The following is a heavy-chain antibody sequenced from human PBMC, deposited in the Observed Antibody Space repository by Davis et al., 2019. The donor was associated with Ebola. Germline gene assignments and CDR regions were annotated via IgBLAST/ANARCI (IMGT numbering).Heavy chain of an antibody. CDR1: GFTFSSYS. D-gene: IGHD6-6*01. Sequence: PGGSLRLSCAASGFTFSSYSMNWVRQAPGKGLEWVSYISSSSSTIYYADSVKGRFTISRDNAKNTLYLQINSLRAEDTAVYYCARVAARRWVGYYYYGMDVWGQGTTVTVSS. V-gene: IGHV3-48*01. J-gene: IGHJ6*02. CDR2: ISSSSSTI. CDR3: ARVAARRWVGYYYYGMDV.